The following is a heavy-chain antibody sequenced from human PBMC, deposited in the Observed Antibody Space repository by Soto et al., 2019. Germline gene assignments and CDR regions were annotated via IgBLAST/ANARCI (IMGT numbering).Heavy chain of an antibody. CDR3: AKAPYSSSFVYYYYYMDV. CDR1: GFTFSSYA. Sequence: EVQLLESGGGLVQPGGSLRLSCADSGFTFSSYAMSWVRQAPGKGLEWVSAISGSGGSTYYADSVKGRFTISRDNSKNTLYLQMNILRAEDTALYYCAKAPYSSSFVYYYYYMDVWGKGTTVTVSS. D-gene: IGHD6-6*01. J-gene: IGHJ6*03. CDR2: ISGSGGST. V-gene: IGHV3-23*01.